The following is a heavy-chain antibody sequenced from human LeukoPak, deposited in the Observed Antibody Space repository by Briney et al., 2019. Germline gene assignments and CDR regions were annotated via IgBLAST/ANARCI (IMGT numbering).Heavy chain of an antibody. CDR1: GFTFNDYD. CDR3: AAENGGGVVGDDPFVI. V-gene: IGHV3-23*01. CDR2: VSGSAART. D-gene: IGHD3-16*01. J-gene: IGHJ3*02. Sequence: GGSVRFSCAASGFTFNDYDINWVPQAPGQELEWVTGVSGSAARTSYADSVKGRVTIYRDNSTNTVTLQMNSLRIEDTAVYYCAAENGGGVVGDDPFVIWGQGTRVTVSS.